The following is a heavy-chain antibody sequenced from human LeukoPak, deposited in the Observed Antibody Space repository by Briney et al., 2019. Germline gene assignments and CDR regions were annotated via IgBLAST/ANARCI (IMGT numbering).Heavy chain of an antibody. V-gene: IGHV3-11*01. CDR1: GFTFDDYA. J-gene: IGHJ4*02. D-gene: IGHD5-12*01. CDR2: ISSSGSTI. CDR3: ARSAGRDGFEFDY. Sequence: GRSLRLSCAASGFTFDDYAMHWVRQAPGKGLEWVSYISSSGSTIYYADSVKGRFTISRDNAKNSLYLQMNSLRAEDTAVYYCARSAGRDGFEFDYWGQGTLVTVSS.